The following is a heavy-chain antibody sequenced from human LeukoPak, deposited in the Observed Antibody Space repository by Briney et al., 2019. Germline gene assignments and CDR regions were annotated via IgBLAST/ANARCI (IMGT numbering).Heavy chain of an antibody. CDR2: ISYDGSTK. V-gene: IGHV3-30*18. Sequence: GGSLRLSCAASGFTFSSYGIHWVRQAPGKGLEWVGVISYDGSTKYYADSVKGRFSISRDNSRNTLYLQMNGLRAEDTAVYYCAKDAAGPEYWGQGTLVTVSS. CDR1: GFTFSSYG. J-gene: IGHJ4*02. D-gene: IGHD6-13*01. CDR3: AKDAAGPEY.